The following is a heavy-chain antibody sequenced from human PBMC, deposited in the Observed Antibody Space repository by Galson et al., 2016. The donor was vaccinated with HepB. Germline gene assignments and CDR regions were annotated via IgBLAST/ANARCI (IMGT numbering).Heavy chain of an antibody. CDR3: ARDPTRNYYDSSAYYYFSAGWFDP. CDR1: GFTFSSHS. Sequence: SLRLSCAASGFTFSSHSMNWVRQAPGKGLEWASYISSRSSTIYYADSVKGRFTISRDNGKNALYLQMNSLRAEDTAVYYCARDPTRNYYDSSAYYYFSAGWFDPWGQGTLVTVSS. V-gene: IGHV3-48*04. CDR2: ISSRSSTI. J-gene: IGHJ5*02. D-gene: IGHD3-22*01.